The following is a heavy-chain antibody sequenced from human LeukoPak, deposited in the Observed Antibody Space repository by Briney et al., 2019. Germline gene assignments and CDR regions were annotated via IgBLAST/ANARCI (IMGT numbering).Heavy chain of an antibody. V-gene: IGHV3-48*03. Sequence: GGSLRLSCAASGFTFSSYEMNWVRQAPGKGLEWVSYISSSGSTIYYADSVKGRFTISRDNAKNSLYLQMNSLRAEDTAVYYCARDLMRAYYYGMDVWGQGTTVTVSS. CDR3: ARDLMRAYYYGMDV. J-gene: IGHJ6*02. CDR1: GFTFSSYE. CDR2: ISSSGSTI. D-gene: IGHD2-8*01.